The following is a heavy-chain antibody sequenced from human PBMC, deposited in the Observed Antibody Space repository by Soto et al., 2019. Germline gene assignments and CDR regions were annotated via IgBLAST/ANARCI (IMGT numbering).Heavy chain of an antibody. CDR1: GGTFSSYA. J-gene: IGHJ5*02. CDR3: ASCDLHMTTVTTLGGWFDP. V-gene: IGHV1-69*01. Sequence: QVQLVQSGAEVKKPGSSVKVSCKASGGTFSSYAISWVRQAPGQGLEWMGGIIPIFGTANYAQKFQGRVTISGGEYTSTAYRELSSLRSEDTAVYYCASCDLHMTTVTTLGGWFDPWGQGTLVTVSS. CDR2: IIPIFGTA. D-gene: IGHD4-17*01.